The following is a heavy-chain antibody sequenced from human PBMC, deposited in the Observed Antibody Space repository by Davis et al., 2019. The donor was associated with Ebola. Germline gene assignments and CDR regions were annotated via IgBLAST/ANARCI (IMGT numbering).Heavy chain of an antibody. J-gene: IGHJ6*02. CDR2: INPNSGGT. CDR3: ARGPKYQLPEGSYYYYGMDV. V-gene: IGHV1-2*04. CDR1: GYTFTGYY. D-gene: IGHD2-2*01. Sequence: AASVKVSCKASGYTFTGYYMHWVRQAPGQGLEWMGWINPNSGGTNYAQKFQGWVTMTRDTSISTAYMELSRLRSDDTAVYYCARGPKYQLPEGSYYYYGMDVWGQGTTVTVSS.